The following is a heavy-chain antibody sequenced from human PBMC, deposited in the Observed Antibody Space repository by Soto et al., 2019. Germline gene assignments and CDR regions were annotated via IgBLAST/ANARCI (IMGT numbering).Heavy chain of an antibody. V-gene: IGHV4-39*01. CDR3: ARIGVIKVVVIGNNWFDP. J-gene: IGHJ5*02. D-gene: IGHD3-22*01. CDR2: IYYSGST. Sequence: SETLSLTCTASGGSISSSNYYWGWIRQPPGKGLEWIGTIYYSGSTYYNPSLKSRVTISVDTSKNQFSLKLSSVTAADTAVYYCARIGVIKVVVIGNNWFDPWGQGTLVTVS. CDR1: GGSISSSNYY.